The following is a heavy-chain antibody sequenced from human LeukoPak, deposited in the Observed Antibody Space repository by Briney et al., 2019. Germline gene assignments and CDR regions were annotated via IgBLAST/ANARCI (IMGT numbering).Heavy chain of an antibody. Sequence: PSETLSLTCTVSGDSIRGYYWSWIRQPPGKGLEYIGYVYYSGATNSNPSLKSRVTISLDTSKNQFSLKLNSVTAADTAVYYCAKYGNYLVDWGQGTLVTVSS. D-gene: IGHD2/OR15-2a*01. CDR1: GDSIRGYY. CDR2: VYYSGAT. CDR3: AKYGNYLVD. J-gene: IGHJ4*02. V-gene: IGHV4-59*01.